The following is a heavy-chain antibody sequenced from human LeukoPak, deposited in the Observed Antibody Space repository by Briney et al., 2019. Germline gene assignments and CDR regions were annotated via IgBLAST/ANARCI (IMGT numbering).Heavy chain of an antibody. CDR2: IYHSGTT. CDR3: ARRYARYFDWYLQYFQH. Sequence: PSETLSLTCTVSGYSISSGYYWGWIRQPPGKGLEWIGNIYHSGTTYYNSSLKSRVTISVDTSKNHFSLKLSSVTAADTAVFYCARRYARYFDWYLQYFQHWGQGTLVTVSS. J-gene: IGHJ1*01. CDR1: GYSISSGYY. V-gene: IGHV4-38-2*02. D-gene: IGHD3-9*01.